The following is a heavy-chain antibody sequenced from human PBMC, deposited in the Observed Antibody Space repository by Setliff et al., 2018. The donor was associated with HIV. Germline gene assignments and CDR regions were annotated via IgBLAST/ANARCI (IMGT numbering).Heavy chain of an antibody. J-gene: IGHJ6*02. CDR3: AKELEEGLWVGDHYFYYGMDV. V-gene: IGHV3-30*02. D-gene: IGHD3-10*01. Sequence: GGSPRLSCAASGFNCSSYGMHWVRQAPGKGLEWVAFIRYDGSNKYYTDSVKGRFTVSRDNSRNILYLQMNSLRVEDTALYYCAKELEEGLWVGDHYFYYGMDVWGQGTMVTVSS. CDR2: IRYDGSNK. CDR1: GFNCSSYG.